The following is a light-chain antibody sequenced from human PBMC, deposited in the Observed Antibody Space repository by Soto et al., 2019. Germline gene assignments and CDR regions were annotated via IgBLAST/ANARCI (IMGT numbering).Light chain of an antibody. CDR3: QQYNNWPFPSWT. CDR1: QSVSSN. CDR2: CAS. Sequence: EIVMTQSPATLSVSPGERATLSCRASQSVSSNLAWYQQKPGQAPRLLIYCASTRATGIPARFSGSGSGTECTLTISSLQSEDFAVDYCQQYNNWPFPSWTFGQGTKVEIK. J-gene: IGKJ1*01. V-gene: IGKV3-15*01.